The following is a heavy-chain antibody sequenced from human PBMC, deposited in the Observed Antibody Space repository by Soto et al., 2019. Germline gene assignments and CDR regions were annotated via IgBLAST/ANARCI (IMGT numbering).Heavy chain of an antibody. CDR1: GFTFSSYS. CDR3: ARDRRDSSWRVVGVRDGLWFDP. J-gene: IGHJ5*02. V-gene: IGHV3-21*01. Sequence: GGSLRLSCAASGFTFSSYSMNWVRQAPGKGLEWVSSISSSSSYIYYADSVKGRFTISRDNAKNSLYLQMNSLRAEDTAVYYCARDRRDSSWRVVGVRDGLWFDPWGQGTLVTVSS. CDR2: ISSSSSYI. D-gene: IGHD6-13*01.